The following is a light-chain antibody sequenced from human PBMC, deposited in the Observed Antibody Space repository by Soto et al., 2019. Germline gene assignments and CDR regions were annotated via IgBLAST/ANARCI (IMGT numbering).Light chain of an antibody. Sequence: DIPMTQSPSTLTASVGDRVTITCRASQSISSWLAWYQQKPGKAPKLLIYKASSLESGVPSRFSGSGSGTEFTLSISSLQPDDFATYYCQQYNSYPLTFGGGTKVEIK. CDR2: KAS. CDR1: QSISSW. J-gene: IGKJ4*01. CDR3: QQYNSYPLT. V-gene: IGKV1-5*03.